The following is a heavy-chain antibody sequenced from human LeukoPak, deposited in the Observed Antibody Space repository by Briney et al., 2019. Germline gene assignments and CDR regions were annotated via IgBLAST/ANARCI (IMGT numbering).Heavy chain of an antibody. CDR1: GFTFSSYS. J-gene: IGHJ6*03. D-gene: IGHD2-2*01. Sequence: GGSLRLSCAASGFTFSSYSMNWVRQAPGKGLEWVSSISSSSSYIYYADSVKGRFTISRDNAKNSLYLQMNSLRAEDTAVYYCARGYCSSTSCYYYYYYMDVWGKGTMVTVSS. CDR3: ARGYCSSTSCYYYYYYMDV. CDR2: ISSSSSYI. V-gene: IGHV3-21*01.